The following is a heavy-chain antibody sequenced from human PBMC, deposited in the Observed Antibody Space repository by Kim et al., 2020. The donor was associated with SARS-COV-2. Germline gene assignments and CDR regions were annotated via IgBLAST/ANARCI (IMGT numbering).Heavy chain of an antibody. CDR2: ISAYNGNT. CDR1: GYTFTSYG. J-gene: IGHJ4*02. V-gene: IGHV1-18*01. D-gene: IGHD2-2*01. CDR3: ARIYCSSTSCSIFGIASNFDY. Sequence: ASVKVSCKASGYTFTSYGISWVRQAPGQGLEWMGWISAYNGNTNYAQKLQGRVTMTTDTSTSTAYMELRSLRSDDTAVYYCARIYCSSTSCSIFGIASNFDYWGQGTLVTVSS.